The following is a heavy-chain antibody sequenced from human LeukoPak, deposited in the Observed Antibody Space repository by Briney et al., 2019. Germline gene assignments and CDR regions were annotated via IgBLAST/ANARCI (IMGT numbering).Heavy chain of an antibody. CDR2: ISPYSRNT. CDR1: GYTFRRYG. Sequence: ASVKVSCKASGYTFRRYGINWLRQTPGQGLEWMGWISPYSRNTNYAQKLQGRATMTTDTSTSTAYMELGSLRSDDTAVCYCAKDKVPYYYDSTGYAADYWGQGTLVTVSS. V-gene: IGHV1-18*01. CDR3: AKDKVPYYYDSTGYAADY. J-gene: IGHJ4*02. D-gene: IGHD3-22*01.